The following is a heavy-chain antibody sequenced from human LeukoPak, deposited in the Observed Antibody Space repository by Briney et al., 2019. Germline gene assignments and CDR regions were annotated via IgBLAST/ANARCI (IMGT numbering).Heavy chain of an antibody. J-gene: IGHJ6*02. Sequence: GGSLRLSCAASGFTFSSYAMSWVRQAPGKGLEWVSAISGSGGSTYYADSVKGRFTISRDNSKNTLYLQMNSLRAEDTAVYYCARDPGNYCSGGSCYYSVVSYGMDVWGQGTTVTVSS. CDR2: ISGSGGST. V-gene: IGHV3-23*01. CDR3: ARDPGNYCSGGSCYYSVVSYGMDV. D-gene: IGHD2-15*01. CDR1: GFTFSSYA.